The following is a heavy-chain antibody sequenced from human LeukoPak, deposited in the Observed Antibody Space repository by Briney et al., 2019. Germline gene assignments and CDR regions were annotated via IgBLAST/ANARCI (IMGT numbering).Heavy chain of an antibody. CDR2: IIPIFGIA. CDR3: ALSGDYYDSSGVQH. D-gene: IGHD3-22*01. V-gene: IGHV1-69*04. J-gene: IGHJ1*01. CDR1: GGTFSSYA. Sequence: GASVKVSCKASGGTFSSYAISWERQAPGQGLEWMGRIIPIFGIANYAQKFQGRVTITADKSTSTAYMELSSLRSEDTVVYYCALSGDYYDSSGVQHWGQGTLVTVSS.